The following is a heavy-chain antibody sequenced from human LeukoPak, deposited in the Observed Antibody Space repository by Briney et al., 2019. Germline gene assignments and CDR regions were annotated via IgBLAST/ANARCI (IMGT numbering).Heavy chain of an antibody. D-gene: IGHD4-17*01. V-gene: IGHV4-39*07. J-gene: IGHJ4*02. CDR3: ARDFLRDYGDPFDS. CDR2: IYYTGSPT. Sequence: PSETLSLTCTVSGGSISSGGYYWGWIRQPPGKGLEWIGTIYYTGSPTFYNPSLKSRLTISVDTSKSHFSLKLTSVTAADTAVYYCARDFLRDYGDPFDSWGQGTLVTVSS. CDR1: GGSISSGGYY.